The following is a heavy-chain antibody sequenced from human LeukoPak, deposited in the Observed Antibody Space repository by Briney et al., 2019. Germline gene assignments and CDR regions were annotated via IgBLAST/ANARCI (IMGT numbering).Heavy chain of an antibody. Sequence: KPGGSLRLSCAASGFTFSSYSMNWVRQAPGKGLEWVSSISSSSSYIYYADSVKGRFTISRDNAKNSLYLQMNSLRADDTAVYYCVRDRGGTYSGDNLFDPWGQGTLVTVSS. V-gene: IGHV3-21*01. CDR1: GFTFSSYS. CDR2: ISSSSSYI. D-gene: IGHD1/OR15-1a*01. CDR3: VRDRGGTYSGDNLFDP. J-gene: IGHJ5*02.